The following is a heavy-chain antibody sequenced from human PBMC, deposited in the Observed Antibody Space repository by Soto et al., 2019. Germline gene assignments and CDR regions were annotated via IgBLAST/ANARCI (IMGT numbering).Heavy chain of an antibody. CDR3: ASYSRTRYGSGRYAFDI. CDR2: IYPGDSDT. D-gene: IGHD6-19*01. V-gene: IGHV5-51*01. CDR1: GYSFTSYW. Sequence: GESLKISCKGSGYSFTSYWIGWVRQMPGKGLEWMGIIYPGDSDTRYSPSFQGQVTISADKSISTAYLQWSSLKASDTAMYYCASYSRTRYGSGRYAFDIWGQGTMVTVSS. J-gene: IGHJ3*02.